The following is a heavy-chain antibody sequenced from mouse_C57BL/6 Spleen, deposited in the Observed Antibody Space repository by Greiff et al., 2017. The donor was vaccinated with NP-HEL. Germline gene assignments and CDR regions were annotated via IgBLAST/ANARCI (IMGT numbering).Heavy chain of an antibody. J-gene: IGHJ2*01. CDR2: ISGGGGNT. Sequence: EVKLMESGGGLVKPGGSLKLSCAASGFTFSSYTMSWVRQTPEKRLEWVATISGGGGNTYYPDSVKGRFTIARDNAKNTLYLQMSSLRSEDTALYYCARLRVTRSYYFDYWGQGTTLTVSS. CDR1: GFTFSSYT. D-gene: IGHD2-2*01. CDR3: ARLRVTRSYYFDY. V-gene: IGHV5-9*01.